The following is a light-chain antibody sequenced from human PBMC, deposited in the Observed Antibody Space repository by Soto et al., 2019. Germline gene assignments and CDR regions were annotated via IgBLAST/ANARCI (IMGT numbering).Light chain of an antibody. J-gene: IGKJ1*01. V-gene: IGKV3-20*01. CDR2: GAS. CDR1: QSVSSNY. CDR3: QRYGSSPPT. Sequence: EIVLTQSPGTLSLSPGERATLSCRASQSVSSNYLAWYQRKPGQAPRLLIYGASSRAIDIPNRFSGSGSGTDFTVTITRLEPEDFAVYYCQRYGSSPPTFGQGTKVEL.